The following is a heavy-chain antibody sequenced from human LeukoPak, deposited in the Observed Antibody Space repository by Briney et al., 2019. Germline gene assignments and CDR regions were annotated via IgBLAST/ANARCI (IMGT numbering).Heavy chain of an antibody. V-gene: IGHV3-23*01. J-gene: IGHJ4*02. D-gene: IGHD2-15*01. CDR3: AARPGEVAVPYDY. Sequence: PGGSLRLSCAASGFTFSTYAMTWVRQAPGKGLEWVSLIIRGGDVTYYADSVKGRFTISRDSSKNTLYLQMHSLRAEDTAVYYCAARPGEVAVPYDYWGQGTLVTVSS. CDR2: IIRGGDVT. CDR1: GFTFSTYA.